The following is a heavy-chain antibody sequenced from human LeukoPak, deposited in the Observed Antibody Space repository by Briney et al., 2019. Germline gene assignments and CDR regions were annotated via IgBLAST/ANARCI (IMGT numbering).Heavy chain of an antibody. CDR3: ARRPTGDPKFDY. V-gene: IGHV4-59*08. J-gene: IGHJ4*02. Sequence: SETLSLTCSVSGGSISNYFWTWIRQPPGKGLEWIGYIYSSGSTYYNPSLKSRVTISVDTSKNWFSLKLSTVTAADTAVYYCARRPTGDPKFDYWGQGTLVTVSS. D-gene: IGHD7-27*01. CDR1: GGSISNYF. CDR2: IYSSGST.